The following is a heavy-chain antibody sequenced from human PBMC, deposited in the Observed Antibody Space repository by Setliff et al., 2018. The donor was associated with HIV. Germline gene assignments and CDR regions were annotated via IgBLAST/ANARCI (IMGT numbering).Heavy chain of an antibody. J-gene: IGHJ3*02. CDR1: GYTFTSYA. CDR2: INAGNGNT. CDR3: ATFFLNTVTSCPACPDAFDI. V-gene: IGHV1-3*01. Sequence: ASVKVSCKASGYTFTSYAMHWVRQAPGQRLEWMGWINAGNGNTKYSQKSQGRVTITRDTSASTAYMELSSLRSEDTAVYYCATFFLNTVTSCPACPDAFDIWGQGTMVTVSS. D-gene: IGHD4-17*01.